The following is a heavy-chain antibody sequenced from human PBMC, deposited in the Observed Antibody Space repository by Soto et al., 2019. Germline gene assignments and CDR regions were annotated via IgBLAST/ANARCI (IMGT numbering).Heavy chain of an antibody. J-gene: IGHJ6*02. D-gene: IGHD3-3*01. V-gene: IGHV4-39*01. CDR3: ARSYYDFWSGRPHYYYYYGMDV. CDR1: GGSISRSSYN. Sequence: PSETLSLTCTVSGGSISRSSYNWGRIRRPPGKGLERNGSIHYSGTTYYNPSLKSRVTISVDTSKNQFSLKLSSVTAADTAVYYCARSYYDFWSGRPHYYYYYGMDVWGQGTTVS. CDR2: IHYSGTT.